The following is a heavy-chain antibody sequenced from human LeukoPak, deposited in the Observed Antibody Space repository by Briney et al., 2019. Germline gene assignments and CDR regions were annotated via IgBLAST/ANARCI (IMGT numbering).Heavy chain of an antibody. J-gene: IGHJ3*02. CDR3: ARGGYYDSSGYLDAFDI. CDR2: IIPILGIA. CDR1: GGTFISYT. V-gene: IGHV1-69*02. D-gene: IGHD3-22*01. Sequence: SVKVSCKASGGTFISYTISWVRQAPGQGLEWMGRIIPILGIANCAQKFQGRVTITADKSTSTAYMELSSLRSEDTAVYYCARGGYYDSSGYLDAFDIWGQGTMVTVSS.